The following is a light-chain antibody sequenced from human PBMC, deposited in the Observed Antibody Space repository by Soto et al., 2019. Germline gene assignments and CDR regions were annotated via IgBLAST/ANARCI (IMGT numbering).Light chain of an antibody. J-gene: IGKJ1*01. V-gene: IGKV3-20*01. CDR1: QSVSSSY. CDR3: QQYGSSRT. CDR2: GAS. Sequence: EIVLTRSPGTLSLSPGERATLSCRASQSVSSSYLAWYQQKPGQAPRLLIYGASSRATGIPDRFSGSGSGTDFTLIISRLEPEDFAVYYCQQYGSSRTFGQGTNVEIK.